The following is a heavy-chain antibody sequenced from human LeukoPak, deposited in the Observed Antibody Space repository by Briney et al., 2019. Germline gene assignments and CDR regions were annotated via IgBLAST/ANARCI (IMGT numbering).Heavy chain of an antibody. CDR2: ISYDGSNK. J-gene: IGHJ4*02. CDR3: AKVWFGDY. CDR1: GFIFSSYT. Sequence: GGSLRLSCAASGFIFSSYTMHWVRQAPGKGLKWVAVISYDGSNKYYADSVKGRFTISRDNFKNTLYLQMNSLRAEDTAVYYCAKVWFGDYWGQGTLVTVSS. V-gene: IGHV3-30*04. D-gene: IGHD3-10*01.